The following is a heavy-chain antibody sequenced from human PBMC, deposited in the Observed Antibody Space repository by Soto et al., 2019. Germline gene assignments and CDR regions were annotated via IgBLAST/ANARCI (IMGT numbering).Heavy chain of an antibody. CDR1: GFTFSDHY. CDR3: TRGLLGGAPSYTFHGMDV. D-gene: IGHD1-26*01. Sequence: GGSLRLSCAAFGFTFSDHYMDWVRQAPGKGLEWVARSRNRVNSHTTEYAASVKGRFTISRDESKSSLYLQMNSLKIEDTAVFYCTRGLLGGAPSYTFHGMDVWGQGTTVTVSS. V-gene: IGHV3-72*01. J-gene: IGHJ6*01. CDR2: SRNRVNSHTT.